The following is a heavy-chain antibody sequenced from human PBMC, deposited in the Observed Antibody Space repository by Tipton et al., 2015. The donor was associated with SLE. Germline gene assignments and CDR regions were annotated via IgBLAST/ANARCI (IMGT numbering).Heavy chain of an antibody. V-gene: IGHV3-7*03. CDR2: IKQDGSEK. CDR3: ASACGGDCYSFDY. D-gene: IGHD2-21*02. J-gene: IGHJ4*02. Sequence: SLRLPCAASGFTFSSYWMSWVRQAPGKGLEWVANIKQDGSEKYYVDSVKGRFTISRDNAKNSLYLQMNSLRAEDTAVYYCASACGGDCYSFDYWGQGTLVTVSS. CDR1: GFTFSSYW.